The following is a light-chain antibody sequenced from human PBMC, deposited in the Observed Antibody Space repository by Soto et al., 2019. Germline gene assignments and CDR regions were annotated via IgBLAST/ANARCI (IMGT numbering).Light chain of an antibody. V-gene: IGKV3-20*01. CDR1: QSVSNNY. CDR2: GAS. CDR3: QQYGSSGK. Sequence: EIVLTQSPGTLSLSPGARATLPCRASQSVSNNYLAWYKQKPGQAPRLLIYGASNRATGIPDRFSGSGSGTDFTLTISRLEPEEFAVDDCQQYGSSGKFGQGTKVDIK. J-gene: IGKJ1*01.